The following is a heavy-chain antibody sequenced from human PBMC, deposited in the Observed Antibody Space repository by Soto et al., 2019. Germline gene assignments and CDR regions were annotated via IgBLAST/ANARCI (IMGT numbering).Heavy chain of an antibody. D-gene: IGHD3-3*01. CDR2: IDYGGTI. J-gene: IGHJ4*02. Sequence: SETLSLTCDASGASISSSPYAWGWIRQSAGKGLEWIGTIDYGGTIYYNPSLKSRITISLDTSKNQISLRLSSVTAADTAVYYCARHVHNQGYEYYFASWGQGTLVTVSS. CDR1: GASISSSPYA. V-gene: IGHV4-39*01. CDR3: ARHVHNQGYEYYFAS.